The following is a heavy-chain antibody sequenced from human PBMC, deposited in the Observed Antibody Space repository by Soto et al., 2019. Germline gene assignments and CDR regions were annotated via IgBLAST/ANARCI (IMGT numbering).Heavy chain of an antibody. CDR1: GFTFKSHA. Sequence: GGSLRLSCAASGFTFKSHAMSWVRQAPGRGLEWVSGIDVSTYYADSVKGRFAISRDNSKNTLYLQMNSLRAEDTAVYYCARISNRTAMVTDYWGQGALVTVSS. D-gene: IGHD5-18*01. CDR3: ARISNRTAMVTDY. CDR2: IDVST. V-gene: IGHV3-23*01. J-gene: IGHJ4*02.